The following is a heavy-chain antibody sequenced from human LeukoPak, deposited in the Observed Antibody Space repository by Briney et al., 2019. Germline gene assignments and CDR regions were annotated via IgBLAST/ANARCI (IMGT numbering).Heavy chain of an antibody. CDR1: GDSINNNNYY. J-gene: IGHJ4*02. D-gene: IGHD4-17*01. CDR3: ARHVGRAGDEPYFDY. V-gene: IGHV4-61*05. CDR2: IYYSGST. Sequence: SETLSLTCTVSGDSINNNNYYWGWIRQPPGEGLEWIGYIYYSGSTNYNPSLKSRVTISVDTPKNQFSLKLSSVTAADTAVYYCARHVGRAGDEPYFDYWGQGALVTVSS.